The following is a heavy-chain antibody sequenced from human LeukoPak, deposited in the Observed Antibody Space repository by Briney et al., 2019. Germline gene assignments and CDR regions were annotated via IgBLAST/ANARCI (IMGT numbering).Heavy chain of an antibody. Sequence: SVKVSCKASGGTFSSYAISWVRQAPGQGLEWMGGIIPIFGTANYAQKFQGRVTITTDESTSTAHMELSSLRSEDTAVYYCASELDCSGGSCYGYWGQGTLVTVSS. D-gene: IGHD2-15*01. CDR1: GGTFSSYA. CDR3: ASELDCSGGSCYGY. V-gene: IGHV1-69*05. J-gene: IGHJ4*02. CDR2: IIPIFGTA.